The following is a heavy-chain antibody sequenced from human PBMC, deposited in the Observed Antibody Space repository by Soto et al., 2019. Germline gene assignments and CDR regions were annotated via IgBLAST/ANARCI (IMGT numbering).Heavy chain of an antibody. Sequence: QVQLVQSGAEVKKPGSSVKVSCKASGGTFSSYAISWVRQAPGQGLELMGGIIPIFGTANYAQKFQGRVTITADESTSTAYMELSSLRSEDTAVYYCARGGNWNYGGDGWFDPWGQGTLVTVSS. V-gene: IGHV1-69*01. D-gene: IGHD1-7*01. CDR3: ARGGNWNYGGDGWFDP. J-gene: IGHJ5*02. CDR1: GGTFSSYA. CDR2: IIPIFGTA.